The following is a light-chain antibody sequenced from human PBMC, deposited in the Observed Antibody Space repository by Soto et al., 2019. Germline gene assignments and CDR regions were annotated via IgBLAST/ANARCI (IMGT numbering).Light chain of an antibody. CDR2: AAS. CDR1: QSIVTY. Sequence: IRITRSPGSLCASVGDRVTITCRASQSIVTYLNWYLQKPGKAPKLLIYAASNLQSGVPSRFSGSGSGTDFTLTISSLQPEDFATYFCQQSYSTPPWKFGQGTKV. J-gene: IGKJ1*01. CDR3: QQSYSTPPWK. V-gene: IGKV1-39*01.